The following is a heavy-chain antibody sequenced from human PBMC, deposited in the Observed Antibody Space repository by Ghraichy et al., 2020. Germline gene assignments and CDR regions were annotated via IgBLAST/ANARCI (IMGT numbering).Heavy chain of an antibody. CDR1: GQSVSDNSAA. J-gene: IGHJ2*01. V-gene: IGHV6-1*01. CDR2: TYYRSKWYS. D-gene: IGHD2-2*02. Sequence: SETLYLTCAISGQSVSDNSAAWSWIRQSPSSGLEWLGRTYYRSKWYSNYAVSVRSRITISPDTSKNQLSLQLNSVTPEDTAVYYCARDLYGRSTDWYFDLWGRGTLVTVSS. CDR3: ARDLYGRSTDWYFDL.